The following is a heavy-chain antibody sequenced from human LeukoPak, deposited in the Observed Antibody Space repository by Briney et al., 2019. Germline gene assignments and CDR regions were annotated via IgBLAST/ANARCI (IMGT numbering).Heavy chain of an antibody. J-gene: IGHJ4*02. Sequence: RAGGSLRLSCAASGFTFSSYGMHWVRQAPGKGLEWVAVIWYDGSNKYYADSVKGRFTISRDNSKNTLYLQMNSLRAEDTAVYYCAREKIAVAVGGPFDYWGQGTLVTVSS. CDR3: AREKIAVAVGGPFDY. CDR1: GFTFSSYG. D-gene: IGHD6-19*01. CDR2: IWYDGSNK. V-gene: IGHV3-33*01.